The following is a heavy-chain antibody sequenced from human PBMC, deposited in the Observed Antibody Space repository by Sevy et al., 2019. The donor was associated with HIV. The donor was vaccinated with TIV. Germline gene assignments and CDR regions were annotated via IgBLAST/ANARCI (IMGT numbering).Heavy chain of an antibody. V-gene: IGHV3-23*01. CDR2: ISAGGYST. CDR3: AKDFSDVYYYDSSATVDY. Sequence: GGSLRLSCAASGIAFSTYAMFWVRQAPGKGLEWVSSISAGGYSTYYADSVKGRFTLSRDNSRNTLDLQMNSLRADDTAVYYCAKDFSDVYYYDSSATVDYWGQGTLLTVSS. CDR1: GIAFSTYA. D-gene: IGHD3-22*01. J-gene: IGHJ4*02.